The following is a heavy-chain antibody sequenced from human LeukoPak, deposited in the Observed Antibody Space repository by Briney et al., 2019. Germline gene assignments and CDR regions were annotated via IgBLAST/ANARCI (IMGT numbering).Heavy chain of an antibody. CDR2: ISAYNGNT. D-gene: IGHD3-10*01. CDR3: ARDPMVRGTNLLFDY. CDR1: GYTFTSYG. J-gene: IGHJ4*02. Sequence: ASVTVSCKASGYTFTSYGISWVRQAPGQGLEWMGWISAYNGNTNYAQKLQGRVTMTTDTSTSTAYMELRSLRFDDTAVYYCARDPMVRGTNLLFDYWGQGTLVTVSS. V-gene: IGHV1-18*01.